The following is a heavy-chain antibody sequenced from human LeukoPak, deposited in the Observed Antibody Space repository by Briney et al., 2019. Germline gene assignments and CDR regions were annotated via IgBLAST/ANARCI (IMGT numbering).Heavy chain of an antibody. CDR3: ARVGWNDDYDAFDI. J-gene: IGHJ3*02. V-gene: IGHV1-46*01. CDR1: GYSFTSYA. CDR2: INPSGGST. D-gene: IGHD1-1*01. Sequence: ASVKVSCKASGYSFTSYAMDWVRQAPGQGLEWMGIINPSGGSTSYAQKFQGRVTMTRDTSTSTVYMELSSLRSEDTAVYYCARVGWNDDYDAFDIWGQGTMVTVSS.